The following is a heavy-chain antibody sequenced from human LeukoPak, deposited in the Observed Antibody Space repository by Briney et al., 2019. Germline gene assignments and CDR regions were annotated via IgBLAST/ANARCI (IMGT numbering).Heavy chain of an antibody. CDR1: GASISGYF. D-gene: IGHD1-26*01. J-gene: IGHJ4*02. CDR2: IYYSGTT. V-gene: IGHV4-59*01. CDR3: ARGFGGATTSFDY. Sequence: SETLSLTCTVSGASISGYFWSWIWQPPGKGLEWIGYIYYSGTTNYNPSLKSRVTISIDTSRNQFSLKLSSVTAADTAVYYCARGFGGATTSFDYWGQGTLVTVSS.